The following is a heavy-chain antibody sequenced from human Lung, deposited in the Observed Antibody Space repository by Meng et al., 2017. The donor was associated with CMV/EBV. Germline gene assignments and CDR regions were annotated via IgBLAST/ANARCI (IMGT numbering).Heavy chain of an antibody. CDR1: GYTFTSYY. Sequence: SXXVSXXASGYTFTSYYMHWVRQAPGQGLEWMGIINPSGGSTSYAQKFQGRVTMTRDTSTSTVYMELSSLRSEDTAVYYCARDFIPVFGVAPTYYYYGMDVXGQGXTVTVSS. V-gene: IGHV1-46*01. J-gene: IGHJ6*02. D-gene: IGHD3-3*01. CDR2: INPSGGST. CDR3: ARDFIPVFGVAPTYYYYGMDV.